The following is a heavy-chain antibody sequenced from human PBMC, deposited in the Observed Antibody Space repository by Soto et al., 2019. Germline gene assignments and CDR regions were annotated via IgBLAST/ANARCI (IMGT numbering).Heavy chain of an antibody. CDR3: ARPNPPYYYGSGSYDWGLNYYGMDV. D-gene: IGHD3-10*01. CDR1: GYSFTSYW. V-gene: IGHV5-10-1*01. Sequence: PGESLKISCKGSGYSFTSYWISWVRQMPGKGLEWMGRIDPSDSYTNYSPSFQGHVTISADKSISTAYLQWSSLKASDTAMYYCARPNPPYYYGSGSYDWGLNYYGMDVWGQGTTVTVSS. CDR2: IDPSDSYT. J-gene: IGHJ6*02.